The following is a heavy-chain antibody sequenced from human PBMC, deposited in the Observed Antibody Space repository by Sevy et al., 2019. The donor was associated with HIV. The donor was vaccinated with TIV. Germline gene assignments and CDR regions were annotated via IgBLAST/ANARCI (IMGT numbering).Heavy chain of an antibody. CDR3: ARVNYYDSGSFTFDS. Sequence: ASVKVSCKASGYTFSSYYMHWLRQAPGQGFEWMGVINPSGGTTIYAQRFQGRVTMTRDTSTSTVYMGLSSLRSEDTAVYYCARVNYYDSGSFTFDSWGQGTLVTVSS. J-gene: IGHJ4*02. V-gene: IGHV1-46*01. CDR2: INPSGGTT. CDR1: GYTFSSYY. D-gene: IGHD3-10*01.